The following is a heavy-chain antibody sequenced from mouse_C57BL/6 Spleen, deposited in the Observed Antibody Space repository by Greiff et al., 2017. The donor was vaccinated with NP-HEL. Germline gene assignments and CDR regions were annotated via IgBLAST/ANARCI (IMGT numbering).Heavy chain of an antibody. J-gene: IGHJ2*01. Sequence: VQLKESGPGLVKPSQSLSLTCSVTGYSITSGYYWNWIRQFPGNKLEWMGYISYDGSNNYNPSLKNRISITRDTSKNQFFLKLNSVTTENTATYYCARAPNWDLYYLDYWGQGTTLTVSS. CDR3: ARAPNWDLYYLDY. V-gene: IGHV3-6*01. D-gene: IGHD4-1*01. CDR2: ISYDGSN. CDR1: GYSITSGYY.